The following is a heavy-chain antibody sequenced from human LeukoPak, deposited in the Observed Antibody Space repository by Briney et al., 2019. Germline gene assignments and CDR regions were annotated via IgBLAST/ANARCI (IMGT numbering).Heavy chain of an antibody. CDR2: IYTSGST. CDR3: AKFSSIRGADDV. Sequence: SETLPLTCTVSGGSISSYYWSWIRQPAGKGLEWIGRIYTSGSTNYNPSLKSRATISIDTSKSQFSLRLSSVTAADSAVYYCAKFSSIRGADDVWGLGTAVTVS. D-gene: IGHD3-10*01. CDR1: GGSISSYY. V-gene: IGHV4-4*07. J-gene: IGHJ6*02.